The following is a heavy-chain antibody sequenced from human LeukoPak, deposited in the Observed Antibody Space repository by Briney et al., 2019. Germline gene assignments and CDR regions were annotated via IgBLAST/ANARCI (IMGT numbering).Heavy chain of an antibody. Sequence: PSETLSLTCTVSGGSVSSGGYYWSWIRQHPGKGLEWIGYIYYSGSTYYSPSLKSRVTISVDTSKNQFSLKLSSVTAADTAVYYCARVGDNVDTAVVTYWGQGTLVTVSS. CDR1: GGSVSSGGYY. D-gene: IGHD5-18*01. J-gene: IGHJ4*02. CDR3: ARVGDNVDTAVVTY. CDR2: IYYSGST. V-gene: IGHV4-31*03.